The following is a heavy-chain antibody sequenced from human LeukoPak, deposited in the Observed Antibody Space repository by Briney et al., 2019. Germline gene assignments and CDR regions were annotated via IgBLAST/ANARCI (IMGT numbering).Heavy chain of an antibody. CDR3: ATAQVPWSGQRWYCFDY. CDR1: GYTLTELS. D-gene: IGHD3-3*01. CDR2: FDPEDGET. J-gene: IGHJ4*02. Sequence: ASVKVSCKVSGYTLTELSMHWVRQAPGKGLEWMGGFDPEDGETIYAQKFQGRVTMTEDTSTDTAYMELSSLRSEDTAVYYCATAQVPWSGQRWYCFDYWGQGTLVTVSS. V-gene: IGHV1-24*01.